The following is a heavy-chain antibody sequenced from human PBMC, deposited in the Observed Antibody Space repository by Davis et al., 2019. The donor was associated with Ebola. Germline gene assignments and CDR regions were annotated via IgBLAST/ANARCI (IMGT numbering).Heavy chain of an antibody. D-gene: IGHD6-19*01. Sequence: GESLKISCAASGFTFSDYYMSWIRQAPGKGLEWVSTLGLSADTYYADSVKGRFTISRDNSKNTLYLQMNSLRVEDTAIYYCAKDTSNVWFDVWGPGTMVTVSS. CDR2: LGLSADT. CDR1: GFTFSDYY. CDR3: AKDTSNVWFDV. J-gene: IGHJ3*01. V-gene: IGHV3-23*01.